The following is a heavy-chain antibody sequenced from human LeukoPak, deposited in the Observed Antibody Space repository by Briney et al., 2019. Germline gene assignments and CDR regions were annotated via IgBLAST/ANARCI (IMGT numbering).Heavy chain of an antibody. V-gene: IGHV4-39*07. D-gene: IGHD3-3*01. J-gene: IGHJ3*02. CDR1: DDSISSSRFY. CDR3: ARVPMSSLFLEWYDAFDI. CDR2: ISYSGNT. Sequence: SETLSLTCTVSDDSISSSRFYWGWIRQPPGKGLEWIGSISYSGNTDYNPSLRSRVTISADRSKNQFSLILSSVTAADTAVYYCARVPMSSLFLEWYDAFDIWGQGTMVTVSS.